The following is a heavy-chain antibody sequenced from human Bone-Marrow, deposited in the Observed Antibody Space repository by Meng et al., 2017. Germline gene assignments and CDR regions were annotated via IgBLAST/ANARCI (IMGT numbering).Heavy chain of an antibody. CDR2: IYYSGST. V-gene: IGHV4-31*01. CDR1: GGSISSGGYY. Sequence: QVQLKESGPGLVKPSQTLSLTCTVSGGSISSGGYYWSWIRQHPGKGLEWIGYIYYSGSTYYNPSLKSLVTISVDTSKNQFSLKLSSVTAADTAVYYCAREASPEYYFDYWGQGTLVTGYS. J-gene: IGHJ4*02. CDR3: AREASPEYYFDY. D-gene: IGHD1-14*01.